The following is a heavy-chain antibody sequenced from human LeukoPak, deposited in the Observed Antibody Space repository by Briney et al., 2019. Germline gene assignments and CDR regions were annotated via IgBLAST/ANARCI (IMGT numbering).Heavy chain of an antibody. V-gene: IGHV1-46*01. Sequence: ASVKVSCKAPGYTFTSYYMHWVRQAPGQGLEWMGIINPSGGSTSYAQKFQGRVTMTRDTSTSTVYMELSSLRSEDTAVYYCARSRYFDRGYYYYYGMDVWGKGTTVTVSS. J-gene: IGHJ6*04. D-gene: IGHD3-9*01. CDR3: ARSRYFDRGYYYYYGMDV. CDR1: GYTFTSYY. CDR2: INPSGGST.